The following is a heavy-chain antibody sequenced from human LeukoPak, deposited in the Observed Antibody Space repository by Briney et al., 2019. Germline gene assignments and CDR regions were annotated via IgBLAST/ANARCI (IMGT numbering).Heavy chain of an antibody. Sequence: SETLSLTCAVYGGSFSGYYWSWIRQHPGKGLEWIGEINHSGSTNYNPSLKSRVTISVDTSKNQFSLKLSSVTAADTAVYYCARGLLMDYWGQGTLVTVSS. CDR1: GGSFSGYY. J-gene: IGHJ4*02. CDR2: INHSGST. V-gene: IGHV4-34*01. D-gene: IGHD2-8*01. CDR3: ARGLLMDY.